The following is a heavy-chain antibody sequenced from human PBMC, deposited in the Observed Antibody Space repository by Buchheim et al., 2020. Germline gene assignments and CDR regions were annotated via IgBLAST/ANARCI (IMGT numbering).Heavy chain of an antibody. CDR3: AKGLGRYRYFDL. J-gene: IGHJ2*01. CDR1: GFTFSSYV. CDR2: ISGGSTT. V-gene: IGHV3-23*01. Sequence: EVQLLESGGGLVQPGGSLRLSCAASGFTFSSYVMHWVRQAPGKGLEWVSAISGGSTTYYADSVKGRFTITRDNSKNTLYLQMNSLRVEDTAVYYCAKGLGRYRYFDLWGSGTL.